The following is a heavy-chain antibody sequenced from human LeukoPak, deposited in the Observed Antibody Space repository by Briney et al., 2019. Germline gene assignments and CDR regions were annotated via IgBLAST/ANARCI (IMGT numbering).Heavy chain of an antibody. CDR1: GVTFSSYS. Sequence: PGGSLRLSCAASGVTFSSYSMNWVRQAPGKGLEWVSYISSSSSTISYADSVKGRFTISRDNDKNSLYLLMNSLRDEDTAVYYCATEGPYYYYYMDVWGKGTTVTVSS. J-gene: IGHJ6*03. V-gene: IGHV3-48*02. CDR2: ISSSSSTI. CDR3: ATEGPYYYYYMDV.